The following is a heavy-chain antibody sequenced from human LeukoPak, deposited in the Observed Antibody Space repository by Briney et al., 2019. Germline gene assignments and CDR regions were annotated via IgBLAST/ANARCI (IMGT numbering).Heavy chain of an antibody. CDR2: IKSKTDDETT. V-gene: IGHV3-15*01. CDR3: TKDNSARYY. CDR1: GFTFSNAW. Sequence: GGSLRLSCAASGFTFSNAWMSWVRQAPGKGLEWVGRIKSKTDDETTDYAAPVKGRFTISKDDSKNTLYLQMNSLKTEDTAVYYCTKDNSARYYWGQGTLVTVSS. D-gene: IGHD3-10*01. J-gene: IGHJ4*02.